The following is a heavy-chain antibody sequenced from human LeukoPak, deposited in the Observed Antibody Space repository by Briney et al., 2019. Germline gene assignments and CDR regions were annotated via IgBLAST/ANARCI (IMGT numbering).Heavy chain of an antibody. CDR3: VRIVGHTTTDF. CDR1: GFSLSSYA. D-gene: IGHD1-26*01. V-gene: IGHV3-30-3*01. Sequence: GGSLRLSCEASGFSLSSYAFHWVRQAPGKGLEWVSFVSFDGRNKNYADSVRGRFTISRDNSKNTLYLQMNSVSYEDTAVYFCVRIVGHTTTDFWGQGTIVTVSS. CDR2: VSFDGRNK. J-gene: IGHJ4*02.